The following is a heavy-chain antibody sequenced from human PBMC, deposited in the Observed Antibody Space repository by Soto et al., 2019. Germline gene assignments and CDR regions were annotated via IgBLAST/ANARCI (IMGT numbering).Heavy chain of an antibody. CDR2: ISYSWTT. J-gene: IGHJ5*02. Sequence: SETLSLTSTFSGDSIRTTNHYWYWLRQPPGKGLEWIGFISYSWTTYYNPSLKSRVTISVDTSRNQFSLKLTSVTAADTAVYYLAREEAVRNERWFDPWGQGALVTVSA. V-gene: IGHV4-30-4*08. CDR3: AREEAVRNERWFDP. CDR1: GDSIRTTNHY. D-gene: IGHD2-8*01.